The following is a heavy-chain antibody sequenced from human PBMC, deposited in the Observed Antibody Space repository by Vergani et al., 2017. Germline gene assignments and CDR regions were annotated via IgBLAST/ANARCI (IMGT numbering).Heavy chain of an antibody. V-gene: IGHV3-11*01. CDR3: AREGAYSSSPTAGHYYYYYMDV. Sequence: QVQLVESGGGLVKPGGSLRLSCAASGFTFSDYYMSWIRQAPGKGLEWVSYISSSGSTIYYADSVKGRFTIPRDNAKNSLYLQMNSLRAEDTAVYYCAREGAYSSSPTAGHYYYYYMDVWGKGTTVTVSS. J-gene: IGHJ6*03. CDR2: ISSSGSTI. CDR1: GFTFSDYY. D-gene: IGHD6-6*01.